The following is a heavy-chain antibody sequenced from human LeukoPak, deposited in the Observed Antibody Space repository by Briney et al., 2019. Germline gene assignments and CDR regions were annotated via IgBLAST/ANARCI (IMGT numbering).Heavy chain of an antibody. CDR1: GYTFTSYY. CDR2: INPSGGST. CDR3: ATGRARYFDWLLLDY. Sequence: ASVKVSCKASGYTFTSYYMHWVRQAPGQGLEWMGIINPSGGSTSYAQKFQGRVTMTRDTSTSTVYMELSSLKSEDTAVYYCATGRARYFDWLLLDYWGQGTLVTVSS. D-gene: IGHD3-9*01. V-gene: IGHV1-46*01. J-gene: IGHJ4*02.